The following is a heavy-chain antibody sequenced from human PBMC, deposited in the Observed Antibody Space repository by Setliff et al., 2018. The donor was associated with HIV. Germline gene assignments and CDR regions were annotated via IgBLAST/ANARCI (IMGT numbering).Heavy chain of an antibody. Sequence: ASVKVSCKASGYILINFKIHWVRQYPGQGLEWMGMVNPTGGTTYIEKLRGRVTMTTDTSTSSSYMELSNLTSDATAVYYCARRGSYRGSYAFDYWGQGTPVTVSS. CDR1: GYILINFK. J-gene: IGHJ4*02. CDR2: VNPTGGT. V-gene: IGHV1-46*04. CDR3: ARRGSYRGSYAFDY. D-gene: IGHD3-16*02.